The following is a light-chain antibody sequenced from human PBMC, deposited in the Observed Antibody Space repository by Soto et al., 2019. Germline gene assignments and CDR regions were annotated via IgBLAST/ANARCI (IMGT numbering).Light chain of an antibody. CDR1: QSITTW. CDR2: DAS. V-gene: IGKV1-5*01. J-gene: IGKJ4*01. CDR3: QQYNSYSPLT. Sequence: DIQMTQSPSTLSASVVDRVVITCLASQSITTWLAWYQQKPGKAPKLLIYDASSLETGVPSRFSGSGSGTEFTLTISSLQPDDFATYYCQQYNSYSPLTFGGGTKVDIK.